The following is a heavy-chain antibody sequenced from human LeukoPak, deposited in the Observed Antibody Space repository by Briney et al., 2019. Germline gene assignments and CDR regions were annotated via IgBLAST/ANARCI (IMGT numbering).Heavy chain of an antibody. D-gene: IGHD1-14*01. J-gene: IGHJ4*02. CDR3: ARDQRNDY. CDR1: GFTFSSYW. CDR2: VKSDGSST. Sequence: QSGGSLRLSCAASGFTFSSYWMHWVRQAPGKGLVWVARVKSDGSSTNYADSVKGRFTISRDNAKNTLYLQMNSLRVEDTAVYYCARDQRNDYWGQGTLVTVSS. V-gene: IGHV3-74*01.